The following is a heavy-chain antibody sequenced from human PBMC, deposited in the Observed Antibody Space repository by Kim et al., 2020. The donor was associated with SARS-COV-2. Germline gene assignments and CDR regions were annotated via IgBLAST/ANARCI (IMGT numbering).Heavy chain of an antibody. CDR3: ARDHYYDSSGYFYYFDY. D-gene: IGHD3-22*01. V-gene: IGHV3-33*05. J-gene: IGHJ4*01. CDR1: GFTFSSYG. CDR2: ISYDGSNK. Sequence: GGSLRLSCAASGFTFSSYGMHWVRQAPGKGLEWVAVISYDGSNKYYADSVKGRFTISRDNSKNTLYLQMNSLRAEDTAVYYCARDHYYDSSGYFYYFDY.